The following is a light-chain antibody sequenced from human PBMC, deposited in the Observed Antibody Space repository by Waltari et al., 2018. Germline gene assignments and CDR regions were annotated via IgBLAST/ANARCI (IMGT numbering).Light chain of an antibody. V-gene: IGKV2-28*01. CDR3: MQGLQTPRRT. Sequence: DTVMTQSPLSLPVTPGAPASIPCMSSQRLLHSNGYNYLVWYVQKPGQSPQLLIYLGSNRASGVPDRFSGSGSGTDFTLEISRVEAEDVGVYYCMQGLQTPRRTFGQGTKVEIK. CDR1: QRLLHSNGYNY. CDR2: LGS. J-gene: IGKJ1*01.